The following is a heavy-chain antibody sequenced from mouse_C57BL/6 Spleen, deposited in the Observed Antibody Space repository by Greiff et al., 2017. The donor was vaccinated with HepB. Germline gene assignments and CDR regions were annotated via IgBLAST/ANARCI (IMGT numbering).Heavy chain of an antibody. D-gene: IGHD1-1*01. Sequence: EVQLQQSGPELVKPGASVKISCKASGYTFTDYYMNWVKQSHGKSLEWIGDINPNNGGTSYNQKFKGKATLTVDKSSSTAYMELRSLTSEDSAVYYCARGPRITTEGMDYWGQGTSVTVSS. V-gene: IGHV1-26*01. J-gene: IGHJ4*01. CDR3: ARGPRITTEGMDY. CDR1: GYTFTDYY. CDR2: INPNNGGT.